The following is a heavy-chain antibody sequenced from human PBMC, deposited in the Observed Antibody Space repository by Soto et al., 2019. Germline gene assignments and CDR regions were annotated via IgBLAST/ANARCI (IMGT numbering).Heavy chain of an antibody. CDR3: SADRKDGYTFFWNYD. D-gene: IGHD1-7*01. J-gene: IGHJ4*02. V-gene: IGHV1-58*01. CDR2: IVVGSGDT. Sequence: GAAVKVSCKTSGFTFTTSSVQWVRQDLGQRRQGMGWIVVGSGDTNYAQKFQERVTITSAMSTTTAYIELNSLRSEATAVYYCSADRKDGYTFFWNYDWGQGTLVTVSS. CDR1: GFTFTTSS.